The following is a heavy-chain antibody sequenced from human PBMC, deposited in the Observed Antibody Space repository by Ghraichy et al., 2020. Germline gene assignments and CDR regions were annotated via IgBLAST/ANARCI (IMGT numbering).Heavy chain of an antibody. V-gene: IGHV4-59*01. D-gene: IGHD6-19*01. CDR2: IYYSGST. CDR1: GGSISSYY. Sequence: LSLTCTVSGGSISSYYWSWIRQPPGKGLEWIGYIYYSGSTNYNPSLKSRVTISVDTSKNQFSLKLSSVTAADTAVYYCARSPGYSSGWYEAYFDYWGQGTLVTVSS. J-gene: IGHJ4*02. CDR3: ARSPGYSSGWYEAYFDY.